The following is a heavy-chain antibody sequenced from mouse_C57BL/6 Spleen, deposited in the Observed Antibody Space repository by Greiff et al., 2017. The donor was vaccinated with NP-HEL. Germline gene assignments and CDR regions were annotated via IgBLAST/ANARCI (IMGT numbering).Heavy chain of an antibody. J-gene: IGHJ3*01. D-gene: IGHD2-3*01. Sequence: DVHLVESGGDLVKPGGSLKLSCAASGFTFSSYGMSWVRQTPDKRLEWVATISSGGSYTYYPDSVKGRFTISRDNAKNTLYLQMSSLKSEDTAMYYCARHVGGYLRSFAYWGQGTLVTVSA. CDR2: ISSGGSYT. CDR3: ARHVGGYLRSFAY. V-gene: IGHV5-6*01. CDR1: GFTFSSYG.